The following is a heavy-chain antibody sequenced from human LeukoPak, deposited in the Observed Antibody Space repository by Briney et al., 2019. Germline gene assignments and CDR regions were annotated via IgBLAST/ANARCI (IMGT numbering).Heavy chain of an antibody. CDR2: ISSSSSYI. V-gene: IGHV3-21*04. CDR3: AKDICSGGFCYMDY. Sequence: GGSLRLSCAASGFTFSGYTMNWVRQAPGKGLEWVSSISSSSSYIYYADSVKGRFTISRDNAKNSLYLQMNSLRAEDTALYYCAKDICSGGFCYMDYWGQGTLVTVSS. J-gene: IGHJ4*02. CDR1: GFTFSGYT. D-gene: IGHD2-15*01.